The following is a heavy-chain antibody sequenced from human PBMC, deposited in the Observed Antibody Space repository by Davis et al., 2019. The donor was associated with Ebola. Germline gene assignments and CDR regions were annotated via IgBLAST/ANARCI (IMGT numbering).Heavy chain of an antibody. D-gene: IGHD1-26*01. V-gene: IGHV4-34*01. CDR2: INHSGST. CDR1: GGSFSGYY. CDR3: ARNQWELPTQRFDY. Sequence: MPSETLSLTCAVYGGSFSGYYWSWIRQPPGKGLEWIGEINHSGSTNYNPSLKSRVTISVGTSKNQFSLKLSSVTAADTAVYYCARNQWELPTQRFDYWGQGTLVTVSS. J-gene: IGHJ4*02.